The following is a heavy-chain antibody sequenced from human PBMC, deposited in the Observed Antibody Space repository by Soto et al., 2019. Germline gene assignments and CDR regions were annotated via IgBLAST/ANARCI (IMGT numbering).Heavy chain of an antibody. V-gene: IGHV3-23*01. D-gene: IGHD3-3*01. J-gene: IGHJ4*02. CDR2: ISGRGSST. Sequence: GGSLRLSCAASGFTFSSYLMSWVRQAPGKGLEWVAAISGRGSSTYYLDSVKGRFIVSRDNSKNKLYLQMNGLRAEDTAVYYCAKTREAHDFWRGQIPHGYFDYWGQGIQVTVSS. CDR3: AKTREAHDFWRGQIPHGYFDY. CDR1: GFTFSSYL.